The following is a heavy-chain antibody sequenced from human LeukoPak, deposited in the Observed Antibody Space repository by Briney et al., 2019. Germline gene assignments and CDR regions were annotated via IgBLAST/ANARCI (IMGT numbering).Heavy chain of an antibody. V-gene: IGHV3-53*01. CDR3: AKEGYQYWYFDL. D-gene: IGHD5-18*01. CDR1: GFAVISTY. Sequence: PGGSLRLSCAASGFAVISTYMSWVRQAPGKGLEWVSVLYTGGGTYYADSVKGRFTIFRDSSKNTLYLQMNSLRAEDTAVYYCAKEGYQYWYFDLWGHGTLVTVSS. CDR2: LYTGGGT. J-gene: IGHJ2*01.